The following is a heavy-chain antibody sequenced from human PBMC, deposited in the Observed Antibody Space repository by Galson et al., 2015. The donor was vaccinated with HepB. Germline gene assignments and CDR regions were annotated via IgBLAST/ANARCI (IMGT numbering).Heavy chain of an antibody. D-gene: IGHD3-10*01. CDR3: ASVRIDYSASDF. V-gene: IGHV3-23*01. Sequence: SLRLSCAASGFRFNNYAMSWVRQAPGKGLEWVSGMSGSGGSTYYADSVKGRFTISRDNSKNTLYLQMNSLRAEDTAVYYCASVRIDYSASDFWGQGTLVTVSS. CDR1: GFRFNNYA. CDR2: MSGSGGST. J-gene: IGHJ4*02.